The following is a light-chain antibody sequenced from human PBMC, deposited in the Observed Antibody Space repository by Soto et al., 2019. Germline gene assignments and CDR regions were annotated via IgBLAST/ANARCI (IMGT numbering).Light chain of an antibody. CDR2: GNI. Sequence: QSVLTQPPSMSGAPGQRVTISCTGSSSDIGAGYDVHWYQQFPGTAPKLLIYGNINRPSGVPDLFSGSKSGTSASLAITGLQSEDEADYYCQSYDSSLGGPKGLFGGGTKVTVL. CDR1: SSDIGAGYD. V-gene: IGLV1-40*01. J-gene: IGLJ3*02. CDR3: QSYDSSLGGPKGL.